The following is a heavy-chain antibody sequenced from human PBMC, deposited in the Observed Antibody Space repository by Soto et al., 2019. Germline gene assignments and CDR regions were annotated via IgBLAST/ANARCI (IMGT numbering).Heavy chain of an antibody. V-gene: IGHV4-59*01. CDR1: GGSISSYY. Sequence: QVQLQESGPGLVKPSEPLSLTCTVSGGSISSYYWSWIRQPPGKGLEWIGYLDNGGSTNYNPSLKGRVTISGDTSKNQFSLKLSSVSAADTAVDYCARGYRYICSRYTGFDPWGQGTLVTVSS. D-gene: IGHD6-13*01. CDR3: ARGYRYICSRYTGFDP. J-gene: IGHJ5*02. CDR2: LDNGGST.